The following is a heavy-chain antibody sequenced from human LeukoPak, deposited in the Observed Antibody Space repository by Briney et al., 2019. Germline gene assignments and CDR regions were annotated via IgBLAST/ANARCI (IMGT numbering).Heavy chain of an antibody. J-gene: IGHJ6*02. CDR3: ASYSSSSFYYYYGMDV. Sequence: GRSLRLSCAASGFTFSGFAIHWVRQAPGKGLEWVSVISRDGSGTYYSDSVKGRFTISRDNAKNSLYLQMNSLRAEDTAVYYCASYSSSSFYYYYGMDVWGQGTTVTVSS. D-gene: IGHD6-6*01. CDR2: ISRDGSGT. V-gene: IGHV3-30*04. CDR1: GFTFSGFA.